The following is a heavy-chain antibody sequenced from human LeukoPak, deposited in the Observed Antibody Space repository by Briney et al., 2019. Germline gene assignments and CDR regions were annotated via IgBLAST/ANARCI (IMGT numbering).Heavy chain of an antibody. CDR3: AKGYSSSWSYFDY. V-gene: IGHV3-9*03. J-gene: IGHJ4*02. Sequence: PGGSLRLSCAASGFTFDDYAMHWVRQAPGKGLEWVSGISWNSGSIGYADSVKGRFTISRDNAKNSLYLQMNSLRAEDMALYYCAKGYSSSWSYFDYWGQGTLVTVSS. CDR2: ISWNSGSI. D-gene: IGHD6-13*01. CDR1: GFTFDDYA.